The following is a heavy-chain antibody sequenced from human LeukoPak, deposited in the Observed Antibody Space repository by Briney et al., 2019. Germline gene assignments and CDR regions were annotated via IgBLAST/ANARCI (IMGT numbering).Heavy chain of an antibody. J-gene: IGHJ3*02. V-gene: IGHV3-74*01. CDR1: GFTFSSRW. CDR2: VNSDESST. CDR3: ASDDSYAFDI. Sequence: GGSLRLSCAASGFTFSSRWMHWVRQAPGKGLVWVTHVNSDESSTNYADSVKGRFTISRDNTKNTLYLQMNSLRAEDTAVYYCASDDSYAFDIWGQGTMVTVSS. D-gene: IGHD2-21*01.